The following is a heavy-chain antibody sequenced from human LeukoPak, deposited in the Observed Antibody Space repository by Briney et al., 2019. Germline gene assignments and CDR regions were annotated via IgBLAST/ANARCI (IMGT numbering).Heavy chain of an antibody. CDR2: IIPIFGTA. J-gene: IGHJ3*02. CDR3: ARGGDYFDSSGYSGGRAFDI. CDR1: GGTFSSYA. V-gene: IGHV1-69*13. D-gene: IGHD3-22*01. Sequence: GASVKVSCKASGGTFSSYAISWVRQAPGQRLEWMGGIIPIFGTANYAQKFQGRVTITADESTSTAYMELSSLRSEDTAVYYCARGGDYFDSSGYSGGRAFDIWGQGTMVTVSS.